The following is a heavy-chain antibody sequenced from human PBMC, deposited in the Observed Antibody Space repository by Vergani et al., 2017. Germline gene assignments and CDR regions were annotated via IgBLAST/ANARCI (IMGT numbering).Heavy chain of an antibody. Sequence: QVQLVQSGAEVKKPGASVKVSCKASGYTFTDYDTQWVRQAPGQGLEWMGWINPKSGGTNYAQKFQGRVTMTRDTSISTAYMEVTRLRSDDTAVYYCAFAVAGIGFWGQGTLVTVSS. CDR3: AFAVAGIGF. CDR2: INPKSGGT. V-gene: IGHV1-2*02. D-gene: IGHD6-19*01. J-gene: IGHJ4*02. CDR1: GYTFTDYD.